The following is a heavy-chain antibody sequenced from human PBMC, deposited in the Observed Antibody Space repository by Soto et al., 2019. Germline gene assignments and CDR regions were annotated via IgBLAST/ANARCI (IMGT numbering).Heavy chain of an antibody. CDR1: GGSISSYY. V-gene: IGHV4-59*01. Sequence: LSLTCTVSGGSISSYYWSWIRQPPGKGLEWIGYIYYSGSTNYNPSLKSRVTISVDTSKNQFSLKLSSVTAADTAVYYCARSSYYSNFDYWGQGTLVTVSS. J-gene: IGHJ4*02. CDR3: ARSSYYSNFDY. CDR2: IYYSGST. D-gene: IGHD4-4*01.